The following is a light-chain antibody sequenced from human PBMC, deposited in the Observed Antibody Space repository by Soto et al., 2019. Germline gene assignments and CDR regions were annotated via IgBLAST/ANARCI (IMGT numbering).Light chain of an antibody. J-gene: IGKJ2*01. CDR1: QSISRW. V-gene: IGKV1-5*01. CDR2: DAS. CDR3: QQYNSYLST. Sequence: DIQMTQSPSTLSASVGDRVTITCRASQSISRWRAWYQQKPGKAPKLLIYDASSLESGVPSRFSGSGSGTTFTLSVSSLHFDDFATYYGQQYNSYLSTFGQGTKLDIK.